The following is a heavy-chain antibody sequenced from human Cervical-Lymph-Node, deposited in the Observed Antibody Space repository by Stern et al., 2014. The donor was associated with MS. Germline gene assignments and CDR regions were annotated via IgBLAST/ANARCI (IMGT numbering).Heavy chain of an antibody. CDR3: AIHGYDWSYFDF. V-gene: IGHV4-61*02. CDR2: VSTSGST. Sequence: QVQLQESGPGLVKPSQTLSLTCTVSGDSMSSGSYYWSWIRQPAEKGLEWIGRVSTSGSTNYNPSLKSRVTISIDTSQKQFPLKLSSVTAADTGVYYCAIHGYDWSYFDFWGQGTLVTVSS. D-gene: IGHD5-12*01. J-gene: IGHJ4*02. CDR1: GDSMSSGSYY.